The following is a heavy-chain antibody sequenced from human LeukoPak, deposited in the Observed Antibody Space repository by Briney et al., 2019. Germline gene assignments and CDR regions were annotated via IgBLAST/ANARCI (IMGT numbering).Heavy chain of an antibody. CDR1: GFTFSDYF. J-gene: IGHJ6*02. Sequence: GGSLRLSCVASGFTFSDYFVTWIRQPPGKPLECVSYISTIDGIIYYADSVKDRFTISRDNAKSSLFLQMNNLRAEDTAVYYCAKASWGMDVWGQGSSVIVS. CDR3: AKASWGMDV. V-gene: IGHV3-11*01. CDR2: ISTIDGII.